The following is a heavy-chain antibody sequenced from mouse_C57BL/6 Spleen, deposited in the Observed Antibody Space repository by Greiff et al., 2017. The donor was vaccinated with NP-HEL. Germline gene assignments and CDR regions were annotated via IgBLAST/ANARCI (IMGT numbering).Heavy chain of an antibody. CDR3: ARTYYSNYVLFDY. Sequence: EVKLMESGPGLVKPSQTVFLTCTVTGISITTGNYRWSWIRQFPGNKLEWIGYIYYSGTITYNPSLTSRTTIPRDTPKNQFFLEMNSLTAEDTATYYCARTYYSNYVLFDYWGQGTTLTVSS. CDR1: GISITTGNYR. J-gene: IGHJ2*01. V-gene: IGHV3-5*01. D-gene: IGHD2-5*01. CDR2: IYYSGTI.